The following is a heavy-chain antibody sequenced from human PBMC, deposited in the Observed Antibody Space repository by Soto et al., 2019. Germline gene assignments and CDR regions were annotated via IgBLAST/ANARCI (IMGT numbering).Heavy chain of an antibody. V-gene: IGHV1-69*13. D-gene: IGHD4-17*01. Sequence: ASVKVSCKASGGTFSSYAISWVRQAPGQGLEWMGGIIPIFGTANYAQKFQGRVTITADESTSTAYMELSSLRSEDTAVYYCAGTTVTEYYYYYYGMDVWGQGTMVTVSS. CDR1: GGTFSSYA. J-gene: IGHJ6*02. CDR2: IIPIFGTA. CDR3: AGTTVTEYYYYYYGMDV.